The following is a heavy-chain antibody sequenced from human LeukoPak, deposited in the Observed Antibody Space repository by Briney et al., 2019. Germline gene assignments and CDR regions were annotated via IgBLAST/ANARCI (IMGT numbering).Heavy chain of an antibody. CDR2: IFYSGST. D-gene: IGHD2-2*01. CDR3: ARLKCISTTCPSRYVMDV. J-gene: IGHJ6*02. CDR1: GGSISSYY. V-gene: IGHV4-59*01. Sequence: MPSETLSLTCSVSGGSISSYYWSWIRQPPGKGLEYIGYIFYSGSTNYNPSLKSRVTISVDTSKDQFSLNLTSVTAADTAEYYCARLKCISTTCPSRYVMDVWGQGTTVSVSS.